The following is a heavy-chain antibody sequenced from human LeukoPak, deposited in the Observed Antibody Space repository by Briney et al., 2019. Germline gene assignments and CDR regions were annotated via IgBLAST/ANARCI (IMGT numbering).Heavy chain of an antibody. D-gene: IGHD6-13*01. V-gene: IGHV7-4-1*02. Sequence: ASVTVSCTTSGYTFTNYAMNWVRQAPGQGLEWMGWINTNTGNPTYAQGFTGRFVFSLDTSVSTAYLQISSLKAEDTAMYYCARERRSSSPGEQQLVRAFDIWGQGTMVTVSS. J-gene: IGHJ3*02. CDR1: GYTFTNYA. CDR2: INTNTGNP. CDR3: ARERRSSSPGEQQLVRAFDI.